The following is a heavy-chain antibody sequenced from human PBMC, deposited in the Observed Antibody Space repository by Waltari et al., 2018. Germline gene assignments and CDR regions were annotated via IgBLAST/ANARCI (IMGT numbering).Heavy chain of an antibody. J-gene: IGHJ4*02. CDR2: IYHSGST. CDR3: ARGLAAAGKRFDY. CDR1: GYSISSGYY. Sequence: QVQLQESGPGLVKPLETLSLTCAVSGYSISSGYYWGWIRQPPGKGLEWIGSIYHSGSTYYNPSLKSRVTISVDTSKNQFSLKLSSVTAADTAVYYCARGLAAAGKRFDYWGQGTLVTVSS. V-gene: IGHV4-38-2*01. D-gene: IGHD6-13*01.